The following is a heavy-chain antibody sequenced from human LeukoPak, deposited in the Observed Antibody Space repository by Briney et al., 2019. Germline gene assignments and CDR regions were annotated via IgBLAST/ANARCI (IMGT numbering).Heavy chain of an antibody. CDR3: ARAGTGVSDAFDI. CDR1: GGSISRYY. V-gene: IGHV4-4*07. J-gene: IGHJ3*02. D-gene: IGHD1-26*01. Sequence: PSETLSLTCTVSGGSISRYYWSWIRQPAGKGLEWIGRIYTSGSTNYNPPLKSRVTMSVDTSKNQFSLKLSSVTAADTAVYYSARAGTGVSDAFDIWGQGTMVTVSS. CDR2: IYTSGST.